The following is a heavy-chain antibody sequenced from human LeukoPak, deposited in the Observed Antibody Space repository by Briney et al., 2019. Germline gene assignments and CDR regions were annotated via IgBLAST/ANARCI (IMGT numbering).Heavy chain of an antibody. V-gene: IGHV1-69*01. D-gene: IGHD4-17*01. J-gene: IGHJ6*02. Sequence: SVKVSCKASGGTFSSYAISRVRQAPGQGLEWMGGIIPIFGTANYAQKFQGRVTITADESTSTAYMELSSLRSEVTAVYYCARDSTVTKDDYYYYGMDVWGQGTTVTVSS. CDR1: GGTFSSYA. CDR2: IIPIFGTA. CDR3: ARDSTVTKDDYYYYGMDV.